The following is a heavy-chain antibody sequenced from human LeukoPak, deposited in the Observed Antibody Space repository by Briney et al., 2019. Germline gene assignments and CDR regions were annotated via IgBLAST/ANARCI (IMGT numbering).Heavy chain of an antibody. V-gene: IGHV3-21*01. CDR2: ISSSSRYI. CDR3: ARASYSSSWGAFDI. Sequence: PGGSLRLSCAASGFTLGNYSMNWVRQSPGKGLQWVASISSSSRYIYYADSVKGRFTVSRDNAKNSLSLQMNSLGAEDTAVYYCARASYSSSWGAFDIWGQGTMVTVSS. CDR1: GFTLGNYS. D-gene: IGHD6-13*01. J-gene: IGHJ3*02.